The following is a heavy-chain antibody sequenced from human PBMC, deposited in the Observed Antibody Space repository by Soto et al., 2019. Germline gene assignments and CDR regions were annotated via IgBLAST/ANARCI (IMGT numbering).Heavy chain of an antibody. Sequence: QVQVVQSGAEVKKPGSSVKVSCKTSGGIFYSFAISWVRQAPGQGLEWMGGIIPMFGSTNYAQKFQGRLTITADESTTTANLERSSLTSDDTAVYYCAIMTSFGGLIDYWYFDLWGRGTLVTVSS. V-gene: IGHV1-69*12. CDR3: AIMTSFGGLIDYWYFDL. CDR1: GGIFYSFA. J-gene: IGHJ2*01. CDR2: IIPMFGST. D-gene: IGHD3-16*02.